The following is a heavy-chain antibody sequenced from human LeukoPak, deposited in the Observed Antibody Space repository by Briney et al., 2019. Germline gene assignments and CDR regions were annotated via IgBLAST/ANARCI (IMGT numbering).Heavy chain of an antibody. CDR1: GFTLSSYG. CDR3: AKDASGWDYYDSSGYC. Sequence: GGSLRLSCAASGFTLSSYGMHWVRQAPGKGLEWVAVISYDGSNKYYADSVKGRFTISRDNSKNTLYLQMNSLRAEDTAVYYCAKDASGWDYYDSSGYCWGQGTLVTVSS. J-gene: IGHJ4*02. V-gene: IGHV3-30*18. CDR2: ISYDGSNK. D-gene: IGHD3-22*01.